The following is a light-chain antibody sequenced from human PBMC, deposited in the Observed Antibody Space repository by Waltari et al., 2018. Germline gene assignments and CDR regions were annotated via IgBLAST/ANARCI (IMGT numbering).Light chain of an antibody. CDR3: QTVGHGTWV. J-gene: IGLJ3*02. Sequence: QLVVTQSPSASASLGASVKLTCTLSSGHSSNIIAWLQQQPEKGPRYLMKVNSDGSHSRGDGIPDRFSGSSAGAERHLTISSLQAEDEADYYCQTVGHGTWVFGGGTKLAVL. CDR2: VNSDGSH. V-gene: IGLV4-69*01. CDR1: SGHSSNI.